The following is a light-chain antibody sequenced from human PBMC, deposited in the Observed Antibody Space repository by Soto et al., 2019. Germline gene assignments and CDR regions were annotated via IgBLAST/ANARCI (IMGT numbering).Light chain of an antibody. CDR3: SSYAGSYHLYF. CDR2: EVS. J-gene: IGLJ1*01. Sequence: QSALTQPPSASGSPGQSVTISCTGTSSDVGAYNYVSWYQQHPGKAPKLMIYEVSKRPSGVPDRFSGSKSGNTASLTVSGLQAEDEADYYCSSYAGSYHLYFFGPGTKLTVL. V-gene: IGLV2-8*01. CDR1: SSDVGAYNY.